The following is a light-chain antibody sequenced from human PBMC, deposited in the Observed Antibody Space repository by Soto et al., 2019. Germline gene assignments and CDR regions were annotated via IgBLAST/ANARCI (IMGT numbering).Light chain of an antibody. Sequence: TVLTQSPATLSVSPVERASLSCRASQSVSINLAWYQQKPGQAPRLLIYGASTRATGIPARFSGSGSGTEFTLTINSLQSEDFAVYYCQEYDNWPPEGTFGQGTTVEV. J-gene: IGKJ1*01. CDR1: QSVSIN. CDR3: QEYDNWPPEGT. V-gene: IGKV3-15*01. CDR2: GAS.